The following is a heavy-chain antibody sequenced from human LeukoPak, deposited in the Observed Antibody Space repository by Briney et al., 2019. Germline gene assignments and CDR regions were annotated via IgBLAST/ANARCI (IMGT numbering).Heavy chain of an antibody. V-gene: IGHV4-31*03. D-gene: IGHD4-17*01. CDR2: IYYSGST. CDR1: GGSISSGGYY. J-gene: IGHJ4*02. CDR3: ARDHGDSFNFDY. Sequence: PSETLSLTCTVSGGSISSGGYYWSWIRQHPGKGLEWIGCIYYSGSTYYNPSLKSRVTISVDTSKNQFSLKLSSVTAADTAVYYCARDHGDSFNFDYWGQGTLVTVSS.